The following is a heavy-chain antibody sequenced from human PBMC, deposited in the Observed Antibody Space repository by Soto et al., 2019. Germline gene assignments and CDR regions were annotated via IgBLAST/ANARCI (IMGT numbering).Heavy chain of an antibody. D-gene: IGHD3-22*01. V-gene: IGHV3-9*01. CDR3: AKDSTPNYDSSGYSGDYYYYYGMDV. J-gene: IGHJ6*02. CDR2: ISWNSGSI. Sequence: LRLSCAASGFTFDDYAMHWVRQAPGKGLEWVSGISWNSGSIGYADSVKGRFTISRDNAKNSLYLQMNSLRAEDTALYYCAKDSTPNYDSSGYSGDYYYYYGMDVWGQGTTVTVSS. CDR1: GFTFDDYA.